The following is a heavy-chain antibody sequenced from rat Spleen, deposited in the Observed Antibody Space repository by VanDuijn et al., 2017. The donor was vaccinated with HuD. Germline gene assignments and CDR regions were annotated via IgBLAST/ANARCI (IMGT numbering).Heavy chain of an antibody. J-gene: IGHJ3*01. Sequence: EVQLVESGGGLVQPGRSLKLSCGASGFTFSDYHMAWVRQAPGKGLEWVSSISSDGINTYYPDSVKGRFTISRHNAENTVYLQMNSLRSEDTATYYCARQGGFAYWGQGTLVTVSS. CDR2: ISSDGINT. V-gene: IGHV5-7*01. CDR1: GFTFSDYH. CDR3: ARQGGFAY.